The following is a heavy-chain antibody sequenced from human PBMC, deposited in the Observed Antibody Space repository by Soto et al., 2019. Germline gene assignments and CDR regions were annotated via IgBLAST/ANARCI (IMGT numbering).Heavy chain of an antibody. CDR3: ATDAPTSKWDTGHFDH. CDR1: GGSISSGGYY. V-gene: IGHV4-31*03. D-gene: IGHD1-26*01. CDR2: IYYSGST. Sequence: SETLSLTCTVSGGSISSGGYYWSWIRQHPGKGLEWIGYIYYSGSTYYNPSLKSRVTISVDTSKNMVFLQMNSLKTEDTAVYYCATDAPTSKWDTGHFDHWGQGTLVTVSS. J-gene: IGHJ4*02.